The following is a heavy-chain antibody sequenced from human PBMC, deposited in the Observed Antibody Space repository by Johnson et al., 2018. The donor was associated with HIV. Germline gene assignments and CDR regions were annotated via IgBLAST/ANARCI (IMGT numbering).Heavy chain of an antibody. CDR3: SRARARVTFDI. CDR2: LYSGGST. Sequence: VQLVESGGGLVQPGGSLRLSCAASGFTVSSNYMSWVRQAPGKGLEWVSVLYSGGSTYYADSVKGRFTISRDNAKNSLYLQMNSLRAEDTAVYYCSRARARVTFDIWGQGTMVTVSS. CDR1: GFTVSSNY. D-gene: IGHD2-21*01. V-gene: IGHV3-66*01. J-gene: IGHJ3*02.